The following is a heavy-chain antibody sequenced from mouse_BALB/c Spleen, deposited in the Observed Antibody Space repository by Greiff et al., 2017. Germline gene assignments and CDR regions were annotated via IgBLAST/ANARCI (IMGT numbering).Heavy chain of an antibody. Sequence: EVKLVESGGDLVKPGGSLKLSCAASGFTFSSYGMSWVRQTPDKRLEWVATISSGGSYTYYPDSVKGRFTISRDNAKNTLYLQMSRLKSEDTAMYYCARHESAYYRYDGTRYYFDYWGQGTTLTVSS. V-gene: IGHV5-6*01. CDR3: ARHESAYYRYDGTRYYFDY. CDR1: GFTFSSYG. CDR2: ISSGGSYT. J-gene: IGHJ2*01. D-gene: IGHD2-14*01.